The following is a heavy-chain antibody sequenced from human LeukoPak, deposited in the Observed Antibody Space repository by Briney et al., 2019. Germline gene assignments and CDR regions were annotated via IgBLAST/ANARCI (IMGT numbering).Heavy chain of an antibody. CDR2: INQDGREK. CDR1: GFSFSSHW. CDR3: ARVSGSPPLYYYYYMDV. D-gene: IGHD3-10*01. V-gene: IGHV3-7*01. Sequence: PGGSLRLSCAASGFSFSSHWMSWVRQAPGKGLEWVANINQDGREKQYVDSVKGRFTISRDNAKNSLYLRMNSLRAEDTAVYYCARVSGSPPLYYYYYMDVWGKGTTVTVSS. J-gene: IGHJ6*03.